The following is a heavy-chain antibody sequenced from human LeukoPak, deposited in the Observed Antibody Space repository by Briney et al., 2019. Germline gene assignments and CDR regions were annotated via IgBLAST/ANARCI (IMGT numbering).Heavy chain of an antibody. J-gene: IGHJ4*02. CDR3: ARGEDTAMGTDY. CDR2: MNPNSGNT. Sequence: ASVKVSCKASGYTFTSYDINWVRQATGQGLGWMGWMNPNSGNTGYAQKFQGRVTMTRNTSISTAYMELSSLRSEDTAVYYCARGEDTAMGTDYWGQGTLVTVSS. V-gene: IGHV1-8*01. CDR1: GYTFTSYD. D-gene: IGHD5-18*01.